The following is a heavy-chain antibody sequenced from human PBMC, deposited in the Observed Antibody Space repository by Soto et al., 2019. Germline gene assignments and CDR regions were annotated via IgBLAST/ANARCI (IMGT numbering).Heavy chain of an antibody. CDR3: ARIWTIFGVVPIYSRYWFDP. Sequence: PSETLSLTCSFSGDSVTSHYLTWIRQSPEKGLEWIGYMHYTGFSHYNPSLKSRLTISVDRSKNQFSLQLTSVTVEDTAVYYCARIWTIFGVVPIYSRYWFDPWGQGTLVTVSS. J-gene: IGHJ5*02. V-gene: IGHV4-59*02. CDR2: MHYTGFS. D-gene: IGHD3-3*01. CDR1: GDSVTSHY.